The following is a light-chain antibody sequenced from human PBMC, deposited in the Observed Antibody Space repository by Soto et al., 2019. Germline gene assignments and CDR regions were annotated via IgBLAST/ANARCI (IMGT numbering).Light chain of an antibody. CDR3: QQSYSTTRG. V-gene: IGKV1-39*01. Sequence: DIQMTQSPSSLSASVGDRVTITCRASQSISSYLNWYQQKPGKAPKLLIYAASSLQSGVPSRFSGSGSGTDFTLTISSLQPEDFATYYCQQSYSTTRGFGQGTKVDIK. CDR2: AAS. J-gene: IGKJ1*01. CDR1: QSISSY.